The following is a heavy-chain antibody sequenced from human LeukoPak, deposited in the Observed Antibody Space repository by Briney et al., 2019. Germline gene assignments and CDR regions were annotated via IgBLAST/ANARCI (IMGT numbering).Heavy chain of an antibody. J-gene: IGHJ3*02. CDR2: IYYSGST. CDR1: GGSISSYY. V-gene: IGHV4-59*01. CDR3: ARDSGPGVLYYYDSSGYYLAFDI. Sequence: PSETLSLTCTVSGGSISSYYWSWIRQPPGKGLEWIGYIYYSGSTNYNPSLKSRVTISVDTSKNQFSLKLSSVTAADTAVYYCARDSGPGVLYYYDSSGYYLAFDIWGQGTMVTVSS. D-gene: IGHD3-22*01.